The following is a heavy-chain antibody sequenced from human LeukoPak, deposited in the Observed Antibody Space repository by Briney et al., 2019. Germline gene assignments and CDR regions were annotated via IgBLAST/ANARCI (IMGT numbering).Heavy chain of an antibody. D-gene: IGHD6-19*01. CDR1: GGSISSYY. Sequence: SETLSLTCTVSGGSISSYYWSWVRQPPGKGLEWIGYIYYSGSTNYNPSLKSRVTISVDTSKNQFSLKLSSVAAADTAGYYWGRGPAVAEGRGPYYFDYWGQGTLVTVSS. CDR2: IYYSGST. J-gene: IGHJ4*02. CDR3: GRGPAVAEGRGPYYFDY. V-gene: IGHV4-59*01.